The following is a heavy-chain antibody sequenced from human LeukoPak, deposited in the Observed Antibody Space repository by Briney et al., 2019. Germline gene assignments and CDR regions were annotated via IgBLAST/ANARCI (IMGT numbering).Heavy chain of an antibody. D-gene: IGHD5-18*01. Sequence: GGSLRLSCAASGFTLSSYAMHWVRQAPGTGLEYVSALSSDGGSTNYANSVKGRFTISRDNSKNTLYLQMNSLRPEDTAVYYCARDRTTYTYAVGDPFDYWGQGTLVTVSS. V-gene: IGHV3-64*01. CDR3: ARDRTTYTYAVGDPFDY. CDR2: LSSDGGST. CDR1: GFTLSSYA. J-gene: IGHJ4*02.